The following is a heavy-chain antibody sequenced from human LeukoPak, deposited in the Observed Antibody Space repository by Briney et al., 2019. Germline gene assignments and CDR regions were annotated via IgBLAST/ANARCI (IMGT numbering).Heavy chain of an antibody. J-gene: IGHJ4*02. CDR1: GYTFTDYY. CDR2: INPNSGGT. CDR3: ARDLGLGMTGHFDY. V-gene: IGHV1-2*02. D-gene: IGHD7-27*01. Sequence: ASVKVSCKASGYTFTDYYIHWVRQAPGQGLEWMGWINPNSGGTSYAQKFQGRVTMTRDTSISTAYMELTRLRSDDTAVYYCARDLGLGMTGHFDYWGQGTLVTVSP.